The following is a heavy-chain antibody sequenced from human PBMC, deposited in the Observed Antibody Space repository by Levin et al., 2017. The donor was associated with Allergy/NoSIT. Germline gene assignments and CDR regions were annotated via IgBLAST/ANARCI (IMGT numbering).Heavy chain of an antibody. CDR2: ISYDGSNK. Sequence: GESLKISCAASGFTFSSYAMHWVRQAPGKGLEWVAVISYDGSNKYYADSVKGRFTISRDNSKNTLYLQMNSLRAEDTAVYYCARESLGYSYGSAFDIWGQGTMVTVSS. D-gene: IGHD5-18*01. CDR1: GFTFSSYA. V-gene: IGHV3-30-3*01. J-gene: IGHJ3*02. CDR3: ARESLGYSYGSAFDI.